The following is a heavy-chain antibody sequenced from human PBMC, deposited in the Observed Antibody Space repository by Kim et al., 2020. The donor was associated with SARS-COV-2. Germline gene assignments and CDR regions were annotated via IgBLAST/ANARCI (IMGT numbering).Heavy chain of an antibody. J-gene: IGHJ3*02. CDR3: ARGISYGGSGAFDI. Sequence: GGSLRLSCAASGFTVISNYMTWVRQAPGKGLEWVSLIYTGGNTYYADSVKGRFSISRDNSKNTLHVQMNSLRAEDTAVYYCARGISYGGSGAFDIWGQGT. CDR1: GFTVISNY. CDR2: IYTGGNT. D-gene: IGHD3-10*01. V-gene: IGHV3-66*01.